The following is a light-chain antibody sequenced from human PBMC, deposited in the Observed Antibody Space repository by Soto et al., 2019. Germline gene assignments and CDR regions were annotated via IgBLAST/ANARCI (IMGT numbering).Light chain of an antibody. CDR2: DAS. CDR1: QSVSRTN. J-gene: IGKJ4*01. V-gene: IGKV3-20*01. Sequence: EIVLTQSPGTLSLSPGERATLSCRASQSVSRTNLAWYQQKPGQAPRLLIYDASTGAAGIPDRFVGSGSGTDFTLTINRLESEDFAVYYCQQFGSSPLLTFGGGTKVEIK. CDR3: QQFGSSPLLT.